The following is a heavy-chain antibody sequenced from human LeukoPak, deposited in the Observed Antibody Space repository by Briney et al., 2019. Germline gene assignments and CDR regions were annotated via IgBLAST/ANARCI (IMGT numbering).Heavy chain of an antibody. D-gene: IGHD2-15*01. Sequence: PGGSLRLSCAASGFTFSSYGMHWVRQAPGKGLEWVAVIWYDGSNKYYADSVKGRFTISRDNSKNTLYLQMNSLRAEDTAVYYCARDRGSDDPIDYWGQGTLVAVSS. CDR3: ARDRGSDDPIDY. CDR2: IWYDGSNK. V-gene: IGHV3-33*01. J-gene: IGHJ4*02. CDR1: GFTFSSYG.